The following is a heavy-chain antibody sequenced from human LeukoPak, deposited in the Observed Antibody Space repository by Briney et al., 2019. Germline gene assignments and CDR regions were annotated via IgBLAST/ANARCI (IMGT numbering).Heavy chain of an antibody. Sequence: GGSLRLSCAVSGFTFGRFAMNWARQAPGKGLEWVSIISNCGTITSYADSVKGRFTISRDNSKNTVYLQMNSLRAEDTALYYCTTESFHYWGQGSLVAVSS. CDR1: GFTFGRFA. CDR2: ISNCGTIT. D-gene: IGHD3-10*01. CDR3: TTESFHY. V-gene: IGHV3-23*01. J-gene: IGHJ4*02.